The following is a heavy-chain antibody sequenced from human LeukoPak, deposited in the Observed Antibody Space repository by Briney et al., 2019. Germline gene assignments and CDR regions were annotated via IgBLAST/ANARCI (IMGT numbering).Heavy chain of an antibody. CDR3: ARPMVRGVIFDGMDV. Sequence: ASVKVSCKASGYTFTGYYMHWVRQAPGQGLEWMGWINPDNGGTDYAQKFQGRVTMTRDTSISTAYTELSRLRSDDTAVYYCARPMVRGVIFDGMDVWGQGTTVTVSS. J-gene: IGHJ6*02. D-gene: IGHD3-10*01. CDR1: GYTFTGYY. V-gene: IGHV1-2*02. CDR2: INPDNGGT.